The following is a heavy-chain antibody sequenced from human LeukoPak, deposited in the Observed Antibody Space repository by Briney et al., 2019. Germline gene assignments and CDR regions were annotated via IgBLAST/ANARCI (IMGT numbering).Heavy chain of an antibody. V-gene: IGHV3-74*01. J-gene: IGHJ4*02. CDR2: INTDGIST. CDR1: GFTFGSYW. D-gene: IGHD3-10*01. CDR3: TKDTFGNHDY. Sequence: GGSLRLSCAASGFTFGSYWMHWVRQAPGKGLVWVARINTDGISTSYADSVKGRFTISRDNAKNTLYLQMNSLRVEDTAVYYCTKDTFGNHDYWGQGTLVTVSS.